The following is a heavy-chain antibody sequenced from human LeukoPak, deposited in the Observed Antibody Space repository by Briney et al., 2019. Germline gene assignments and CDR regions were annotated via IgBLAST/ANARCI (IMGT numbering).Heavy chain of an antibody. CDR3: ARGSSLLDYGDPLKWFDP. CDR1: GYTFINYA. Sequence: GASVKVSCKASGYTFINYAMHWVRQAPGQRLEWMGWINSGNGNTMYAQKFQGRVTITRDTSASTAYMELSSLRSEDTAVYYYARGSSLLDYGDPLKWFDPWGQGTLVTVSS. J-gene: IGHJ5*02. V-gene: IGHV1-3*04. D-gene: IGHD4-17*01. CDR2: INSGNGNT.